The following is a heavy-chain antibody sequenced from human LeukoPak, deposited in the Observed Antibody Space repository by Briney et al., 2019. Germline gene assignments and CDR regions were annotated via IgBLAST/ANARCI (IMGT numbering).Heavy chain of an antibody. CDR1: GYTFTSYD. Sequence: GASVKVPCKASGYTFTSYDINWVRQAPGQGLEWMGWMNPNSGNTVYAQKFQGRVTITRNTSISTAYMELSSLRSEDTAVYYCARGGGDSSGYEFDYWGQGTLVTVSS. V-gene: IGHV1-8*03. CDR3: ARGGGDSSGYEFDY. J-gene: IGHJ4*02. D-gene: IGHD3-22*01. CDR2: MNPNSGNT.